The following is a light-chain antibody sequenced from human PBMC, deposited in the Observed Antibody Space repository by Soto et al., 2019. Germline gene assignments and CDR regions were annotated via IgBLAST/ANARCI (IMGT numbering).Light chain of an antibody. Sequence: EIVMTQSPATLSVFPGERATLSCRASQSVSYNLAWYQQKPGQAPRLLIYGASITATGIPARFSGSGSGTDFTLTISSLQSEDLAVYYCQQYNKGPRTFGQGTRVKIK. V-gene: IGKV3-15*01. CDR2: GAS. CDR3: QQYNKGPRT. CDR1: QSVSYN. J-gene: IGKJ1*01.